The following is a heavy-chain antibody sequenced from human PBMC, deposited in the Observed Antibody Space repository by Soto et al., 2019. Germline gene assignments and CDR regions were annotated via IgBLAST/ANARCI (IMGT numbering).Heavy chain of an antibody. CDR1: GFPFRSYA. D-gene: IGHD2-21*01. CDR3: AKDLEVVPALMDV. J-gene: IGHJ6*04. Sequence: GGSLSLSCAASGFPFRSYAMSWVRQAPGKGLEWVSAISGSGGSTYYADSVKGRFTISRDNSKNTLYLQMNSLRAEDTAVYYCAKDLEVVPALMDVWGKGTTVTVSS. CDR2: ISGSGGST. V-gene: IGHV3-23*01.